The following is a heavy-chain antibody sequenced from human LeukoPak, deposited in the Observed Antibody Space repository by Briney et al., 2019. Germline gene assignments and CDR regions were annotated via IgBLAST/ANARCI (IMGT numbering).Heavy chain of an antibody. CDR3: ARVGRDFWSGYSSGWFDP. CDR2: IYYSGST. J-gene: IGHJ5*02. CDR1: GGSISSGGYY. D-gene: IGHD3-3*01. V-gene: IGHV4-31*03. Sequence: PSETLSLTCTVSGGSISSGGYYWSWIRQHPGKGLEWTGYIYYSGSTYYNLSLKSRVTISVDTSKNQFSLKLSSVTAADTAVYYCARVGRDFWSGYSSGWFDPWGQGTLVTVSS.